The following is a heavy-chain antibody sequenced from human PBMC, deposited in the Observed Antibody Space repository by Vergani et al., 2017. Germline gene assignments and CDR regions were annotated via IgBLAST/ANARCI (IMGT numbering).Heavy chain of an antibody. Sequence: QVQLQESGPGLVKPPGTLSLICAVSGDSISSNNCWTWVRQPPGKGLEWIGEMCNTEDTKYSPSLKSRVTVSVDESRNLFSLRLNSVTAADTAVYYCSTIGYRRWGYYFDYWGQGILVTVSS. V-gene: IGHV4-4*03. CDR1: GDSISSNNC. CDR3: STIGYRRWGYYFDY. D-gene: IGHD2-2*02. CDR2: MCNTEDT. J-gene: IGHJ4*02.